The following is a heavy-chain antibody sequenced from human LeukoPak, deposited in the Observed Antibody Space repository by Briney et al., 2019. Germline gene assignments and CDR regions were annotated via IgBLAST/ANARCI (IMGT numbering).Heavy chain of an antibody. D-gene: IGHD6-19*01. V-gene: IGHV3-21*04. CDR1: GFTFSTSW. Sequence: PGGSLRLSCAASGFTFSTSWMSWVRQAPGKGLEWVSSISSSSSYIYYADSVKGRFTISRDNAKNSLYLQMNSLRAEDTAVYYCAKGDSSGWYGGYYFDYWGQGTLVTVSS. CDR2: ISSSSSYI. J-gene: IGHJ4*02. CDR3: AKGDSSGWYGGYYFDY.